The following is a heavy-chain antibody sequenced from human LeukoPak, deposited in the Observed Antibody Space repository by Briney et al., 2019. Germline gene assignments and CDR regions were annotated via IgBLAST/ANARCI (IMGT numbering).Heavy chain of an antibody. CDR2: LYHTGSA. Sequence: SETLSLTCTVSGGSISSNNYYWGWIRQPPGKGLEWIGSLYHTGSAYYNPSLKSRVTISMDVSKNHFSLKLSSVTAADTAVYYCARTYDYVWGSYRSHSFDSWGQGTLVTVSS. D-gene: IGHD3-16*02. CDR3: ARTYDYVWGSYRSHSFDS. J-gene: IGHJ4*02. CDR1: GGSISSNNYY. V-gene: IGHV4-39*02.